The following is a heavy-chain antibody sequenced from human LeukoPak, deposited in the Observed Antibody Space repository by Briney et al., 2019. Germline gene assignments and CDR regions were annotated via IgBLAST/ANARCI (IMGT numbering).Heavy chain of an antibody. Sequence: SETLSLTCTVSCGSINSYYWSWIRQPPGKGLEWIGYIYYSGSTNYNPSLKSRVTISVDTSKNQFSLKLSSVTAADTDVYYCARDRPPYSSGTFDPWGQGTLVTVSS. CDR2: IYYSGST. CDR3: ARDRPPYSSGTFDP. CDR1: CGSINSYY. V-gene: IGHV4-59*01. J-gene: IGHJ5*02. D-gene: IGHD6-19*01.